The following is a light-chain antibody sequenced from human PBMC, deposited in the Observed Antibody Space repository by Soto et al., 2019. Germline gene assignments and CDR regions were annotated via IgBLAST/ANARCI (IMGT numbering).Light chain of an antibody. Sequence: EIVLTQSPGTLSLSPGERATLSCRASPSVSSNKLAWYQQKPGQAPRLLIYGASGRATGIPDRFSGSGSGTDFTLTISRLEPEDFAVYYCQVFDGSLWTFGQGTKVEIK. J-gene: IGKJ1*01. V-gene: IGKV3-20*01. CDR2: GAS. CDR3: QVFDGSLWT. CDR1: PSVSSNK.